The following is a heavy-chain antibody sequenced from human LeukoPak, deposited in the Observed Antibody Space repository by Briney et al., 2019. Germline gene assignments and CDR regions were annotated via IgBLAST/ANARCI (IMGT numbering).Heavy chain of an antibody. CDR3: ARDGPPYYDSSAYPIY. CDR2: ISSSSSYI. D-gene: IGHD3-22*01. V-gene: IGHV3-21*01. CDR1: GFTFSSYS. J-gene: IGHJ4*02. Sequence: GGSLRLSCAASGFTFSSYSMNWVRQAPGKGLEWVSSISSSSSYIYYADSVKGRFTISRDNAKNSLYLQMNSLRAEDTAVYYCARDGPPYYDSSAYPIYWGQGTLVTVSS.